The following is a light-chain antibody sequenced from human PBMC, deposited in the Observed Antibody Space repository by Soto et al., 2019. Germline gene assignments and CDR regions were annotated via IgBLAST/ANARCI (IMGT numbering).Light chain of an antibody. V-gene: IGLV2-14*02. CDR3: GSITRSSTSV. CDR2: DVT. J-gene: IGLJ1*01. Sequence: QSVLTQPASVSGSPGQSITISCTGTSSDVGRYNIVSWYQQHPGKAPKLMIYDVTKRPSGVSNRFSGSKSGNTASLTISGIQAEDEGDYYCGSITRSSTSVFGTGTKVTVL. CDR1: SSDVGRYNI.